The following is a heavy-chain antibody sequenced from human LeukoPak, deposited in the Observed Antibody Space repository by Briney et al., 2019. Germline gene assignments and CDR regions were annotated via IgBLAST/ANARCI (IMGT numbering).Heavy chain of an antibody. Sequence: TGGSLRLSCAASGFTFSSYSMNWVRQAPGKGLEWVSYISSSSTIYYADSVKGRFTISRDNAKNSLYLQMNSLGAEDTAVYYCARGFRRATDPDYWGQGTLVTVSS. V-gene: IGHV3-48*04. J-gene: IGHJ4*02. CDR3: ARGFRRATDPDY. CDR2: ISSSSTI. CDR1: GFTFSSYS. D-gene: IGHD1-26*01.